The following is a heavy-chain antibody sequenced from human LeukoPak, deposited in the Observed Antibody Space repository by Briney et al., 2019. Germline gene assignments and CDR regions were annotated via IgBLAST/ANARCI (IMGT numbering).Heavy chain of an antibody. Sequence: ASVKVSCKASGGTFSSYAISWVRQAPGQGLEWMGRIIPILGIANYAQKFQGRVTITADKSTSTAYMELSSLRSEDTAVYYCATVRDGYNAGAFDIWGQGTMVTVSS. J-gene: IGHJ3*02. V-gene: IGHV1-69*04. CDR3: ATVRDGYNAGAFDI. CDR2: IIPILGIA. D-gene: IGHD5-24*01. CDR1: GGTFSSYA.